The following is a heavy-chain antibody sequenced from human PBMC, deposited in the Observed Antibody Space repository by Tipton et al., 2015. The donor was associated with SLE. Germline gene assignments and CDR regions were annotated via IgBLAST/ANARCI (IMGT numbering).Heavy chain of an antibody. J-gene: IGHJ3*02. V-gene: IGHV4-38-2*02. CDR1: GYSISNGYN. CDR3: ARDLGVATAFDI. Sequence: TLSLTCTVSGYSISNGYNWGWIRQPPGKGLEWIGSIYYSGSTDYNPSLKSRVTISVDTSKNQYSLKLNSVTAADTAVYYCARDLGVATAFDIWGQGTMVTVSS. D-gene: IGHD5-12*01. CDR2: IYYSGST.